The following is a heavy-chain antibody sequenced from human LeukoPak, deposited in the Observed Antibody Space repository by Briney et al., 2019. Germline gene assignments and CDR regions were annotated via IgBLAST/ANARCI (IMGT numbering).Heavy chain of an antibody. CDR3: ARGMNYDILTGYLNWFDP. CDR1: GYTFTSYG. J-gene: IGHJ5*02. V-gene: IGHV1-18*04. CDR2: ISAYNGNT. D-gene: IGHD3-9*01. Sequence: ASVKVSCKASGYTFTSYGISWVRQAPGQGLEWMGGISAYNGNTNYAQKLQGRVTMTTDTSTSTAYMELRSLRSDDTAVYYCARGMNYDILTGYLNWFDPWGQGTLVTVSS.